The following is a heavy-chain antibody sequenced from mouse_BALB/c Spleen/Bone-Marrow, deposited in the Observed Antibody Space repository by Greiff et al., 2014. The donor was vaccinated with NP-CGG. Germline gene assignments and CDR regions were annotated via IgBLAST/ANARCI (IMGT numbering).Heavy chain of an antibody. CDR2: ISSGSST. CDR1: GFTFSSYA. V-gene: IGHV5-6-5*01. CDR3: ARGRTRGYTMDY. J-gene: IGHJ4*01. Sequence: EVMLVEPGGGLVKPGGSLKLSCAASGFTFSSYAMSWVRQTPEKRLEWVASISSGSSTYYPDSVKGRFTISRDNARNILYLQMSSLRSEDTAMYYCARGRTRGYTMDYWGQGTSVTVSS.